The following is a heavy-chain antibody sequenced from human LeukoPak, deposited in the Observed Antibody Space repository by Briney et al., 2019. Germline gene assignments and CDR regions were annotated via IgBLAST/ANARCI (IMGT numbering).Heavy chain of an antibody. CDR3: AREYSYGPDRDYYYGMDV. CDR2: ISCDGSNK. V-gene: IGHV3-30*04. J-gene: IGHJ6*02. Sequence: PGGSLRLSCAVSGFTFSSYAMHWVRQAPGKGLEWVAVISCDGSNKYYADSVKGRFTISRDNSKNTLYLQMNSLRAEDTAVYYCAREYSYGPDRDYYYGMDVWGQGTTVTVSS. D-gene: IGHD5-18*01. CDR1: GFTFSSYA.